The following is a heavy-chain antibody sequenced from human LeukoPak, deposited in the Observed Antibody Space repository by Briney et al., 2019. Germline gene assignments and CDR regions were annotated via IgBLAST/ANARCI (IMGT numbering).Heavy chain of an antibody. Sequence: ASVKVSCKASGYTFTSYDINWVRQAPGQGLEWMGWMNPNSGNTDYAQKFQGRDTITRGTSITTSYMELNSLTSEDTAVYYCARSSVGARTRIDYWGQGSLVTVSS. D-gene: IGHD1-26*01. CDR1: GYTFTSYD. CDR3: ARSSVGARTRIDY. V-gene: IGHV1-8*01. CDR2: MNPNSGNT. J-gene: IGHJ4*02.